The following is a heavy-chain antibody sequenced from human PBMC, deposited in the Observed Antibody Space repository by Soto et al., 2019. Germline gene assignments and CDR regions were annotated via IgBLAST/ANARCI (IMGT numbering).Heavy chain of an antibody. J-gene: IGHJ6*02. V-gene: IGHV3-30*18. CDR3: AKEARAVERYYYYGMDV. CDR1: GFTFNNYG. Sequence: QVQLVESGGGVVQPGRSLRLSCAASGFTFNNYGMHWVRQAPGKGLEWVAVISYDGSNKYYADSVKGRFTISRDNFKNTLYLQMDSLRAEDTAVYYCAKEARAVERYYYYGMDVWGQGTTVTVSS. CDR2: ISYDGSNK.